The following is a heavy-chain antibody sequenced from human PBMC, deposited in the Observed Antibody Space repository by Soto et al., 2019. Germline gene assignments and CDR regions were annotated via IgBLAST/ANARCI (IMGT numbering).Heavy chain of an antibody. V-gene: IGHV4-34*01. CDR2: INHSGST. CDR1: RGAFSVYY. CDR3: AALGDCGGDCYFRDDPFDI. J-gene: IGHJ3*02. D-gene: IGHD2-21*02. Sequence: PSETVSLTCALYRGAFSVYYWSLIRQPPGKGLEWIGKINHSGSTNYNPSLKSRVTISVDTSKNQSSLKLRSVTAADKAVYHSAALGDCGGDCYFRDDPFDIWDQGTMVAVSS.